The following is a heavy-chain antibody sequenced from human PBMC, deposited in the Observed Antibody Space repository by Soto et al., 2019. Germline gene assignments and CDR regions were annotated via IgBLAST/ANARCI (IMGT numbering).Heavy chain of an antibody. CDR1: GGSISSYD. CDR2: IYYSGST. Sequence: SETLSLTCTVSGGSISSYDWSWIRQPPGKGLEWIGYIYYSGSTNYNPSLKSRVTISVDTSKNQFSLKLSSVTAADTAVYYCARGRGGWFINQLLNAFDIWGQGTMVTVSS. J-gene: IGHJ3*02. CDR3: ARGRGGWFINQLLNAFDI. V-gene: IGHV4-59*01. D-gene: IGHD2-2*01.